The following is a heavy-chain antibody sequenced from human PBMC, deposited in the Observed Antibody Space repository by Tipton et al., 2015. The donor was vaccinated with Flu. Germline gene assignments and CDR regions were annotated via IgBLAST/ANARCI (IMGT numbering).Heavy chain of an antibody. V-gene: IGHV4-39*07. J-gene: IGHJ4*02. D-gene: IGHD3-22*01. CDR3: TRVGGYYDSSGYQSY. CDR2: IYYSGST. Sequence: TLSLTCTVSGGSISSGGYYWSWIRQHPGKGLEWIGSIYYSGSTYYNPSLKSRVTISVDTSKNQFSLKLSSVTAADTAVYYCTRVGGYYDSSGYQSYWGQGTLVTVSS. CDR1: GGSISSGGYY.